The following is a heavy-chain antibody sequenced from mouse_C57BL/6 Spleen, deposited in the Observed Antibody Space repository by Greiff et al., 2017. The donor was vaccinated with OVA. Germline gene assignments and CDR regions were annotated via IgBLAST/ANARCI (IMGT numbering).Heavy chain of an antibody. CDR3: ARREYYSNFDY. Sequence: QVQLQQPGAELVKPGASVKMSCKASGYTFTSYWITWVKQRPGQGLEWIGDIYPGSGSTNYNEKFKSQATLTVDNSSSTAYMQLSSLTSEDSAVDFCARREYYSNFDYWGQGTTLTVSS. D-gene: IGHD2-5*01. J-gene: IGHJ2*01. CDR2: IYPGSGST. V-gene: IGHV1-55*01. CDR1: GYTFTSYW.